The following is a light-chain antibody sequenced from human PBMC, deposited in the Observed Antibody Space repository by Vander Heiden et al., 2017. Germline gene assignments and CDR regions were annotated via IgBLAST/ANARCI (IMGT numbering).Light chain of an antibody. J-gene: IGKJ4*01. CDR2: AAS. Sequence: IQFTLSPYLLSASVGDRVTITCRASQDINSYVAWYQQKPGKAPTLLISAASTLQGGVPSRFSGSASGTEFTLTISSLQPEDFATYYCQQFNTYPLTFGGGTKVEIK. V-gene: IGKV1-9*01. CDR3: QQFNTYPLT. CDR1: QDINSY.